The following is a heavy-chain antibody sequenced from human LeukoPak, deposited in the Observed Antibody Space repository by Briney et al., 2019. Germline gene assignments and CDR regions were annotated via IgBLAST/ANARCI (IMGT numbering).Heavy chain of an antibody. D-gene: IGHD3-16*01. CDR3: AKDWGTWGGCPDS. V-gene: IGHV3-30*18. CDR2: IAHDASII. J-gene: IGHJ4*02. Sequence: GGSLRLSCAASGFSFSTYGMHWVRQAPGKGLEWVADIAHDASIIYYSDSVKGRFTISRDNSKNTLYLQMNSLRDEDTAAYHGAKDWGTWGGCPDSWGQGTLVTVSS. CDR1: GFSFSTYG.